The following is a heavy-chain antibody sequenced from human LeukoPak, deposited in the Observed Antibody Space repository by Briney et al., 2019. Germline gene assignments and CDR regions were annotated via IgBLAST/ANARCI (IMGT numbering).Heavy chain of an antibody. CDR1: GGSISSGGYY. J-gene: IGHJ3*02. CDR3: AREGRAPSVYRAYSSSWYNVLDAFDI. V-gene: IGHV4-31*03. D-gene: IGHD6-13*01. CDR2: IYYSGST. Sequence: PSEALSLTCTVSGGSISSGGYYWSWIRQHPGKGLEWIGYIYYSGSTYYNPSLKSRVTISVDTSKNQFSLKLSSVTAADTAVYYCAREGRAPSVYRAYSSSWYNVLDAFDIWGQGTMVTVSS.